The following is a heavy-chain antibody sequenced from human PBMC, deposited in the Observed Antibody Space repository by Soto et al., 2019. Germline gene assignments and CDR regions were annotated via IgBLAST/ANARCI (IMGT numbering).Heavy chain of an antibody. D-gene: IGHD2-21*02. J-gene: IGHJ4*02. CDR1: GFYFNNYG. CDR3: ARLPKGSLVTA. V-gene: IGHV3-21*01. Sequence: GGSLRLSCAVSGFYFNNYGINWVRQAPGKGLEWVSSVSKSDYTYYSDSVKGRFTISRDNAKNSVSLQMNSLRAEDTAVYYCARLPKGSLVTAWGQGTRVTVSS. CDR2: VSKSDYT.